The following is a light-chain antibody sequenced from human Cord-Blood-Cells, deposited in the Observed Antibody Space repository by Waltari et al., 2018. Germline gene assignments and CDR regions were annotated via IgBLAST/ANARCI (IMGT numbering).Light chain of an antibody. CDR3: QSYDSSNWV. CDR2: EDI. J-gene: IGLJ3*02. V-gene: IGLV6-57*01. CDR1: SGSLASNY. Sequence: FMLTPPHSVSESPGKTVTTPCTRSSGSLASNYVPRYTQRPGSSPTTVIYEDIQGPSGVPDRFSGSIDSSSNSASLTISGLKTEDEADYCCQSYDSSNWVFGGGTKLTVL.